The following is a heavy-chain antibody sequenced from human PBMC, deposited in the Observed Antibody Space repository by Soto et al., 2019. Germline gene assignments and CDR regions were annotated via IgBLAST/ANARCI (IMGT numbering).Heavy chain of an antibody. D-gene: IGHD3-9*01. Sequence: GESLKISCKGSGYSFTSYWISWERQMPGKGLEWMGRIDPSDSYTNYSPSFQGHVTISADKSISTAYLQWSSLKASDTAMYYCARHEAYYDIGDAFDIWGQGTMVTVSS. J-gene: IGHJ3*02. CDR2: IDPSDSYT. CDR1: GYSFTSYW. CDR3: ARHEAYYDIGDAFDI. V-gene: IGHV5-10-1*01.